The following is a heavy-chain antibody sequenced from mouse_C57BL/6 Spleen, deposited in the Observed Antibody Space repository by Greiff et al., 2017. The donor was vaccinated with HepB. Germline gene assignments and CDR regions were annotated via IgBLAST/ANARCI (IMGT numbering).Heavy chain of an antibody. J-gene: IGHJ2*01. V-gene: IGHV1-69*01. CDR1: GYTFTSYW. CDR3: ARKGVLLLYPYFDY. Sequence: QVQLQQPGAELVMPGASVKLSCKASGYTFTSYWMHWVKQRPGQGLEWIGEIDPSDSYTNYNQKFKGKSTLTVDKSSSTAYMQLSSLTSEDSAVYYCARKGVLLLYPYFDYWGQGTTLTVSS. D-gene: IGHD1-1*01. CDR2: IDPSDSYT.